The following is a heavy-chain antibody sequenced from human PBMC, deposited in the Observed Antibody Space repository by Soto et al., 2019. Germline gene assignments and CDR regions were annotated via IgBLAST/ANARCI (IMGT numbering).Heavy chain of an antibody. CDR1: GYSFTSYW. Sequence: GESLKISCKGSGYSFTSYWIGWVCQMPGKGLEWMGIIYPGDSDTRYSPSFQGQVTISADKSISTAYLQWSSLKASDTAMYYCARHTRRYSSSPLRYYYMDVWGKGTTVTVSS. J-gene: IGHJ6*03. CDR3: ARHTRRYSSSPLRYYYMDV. V-gene: IGHV5-51*01. D-gene: IGHD6-6*01. CDR2: IYPGDSDT.